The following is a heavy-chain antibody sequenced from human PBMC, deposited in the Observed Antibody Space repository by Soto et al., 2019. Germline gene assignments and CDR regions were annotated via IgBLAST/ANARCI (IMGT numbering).Heavy chain of an antibody. CDR1: GFTFSMFS. CDR2: ISSNGDST. J-gene: IGHJ5*02. CDR3: VHPRSTVQIPPT. D-gene: IGHD4-17*01. V-gene: IGHV3-64D*06. Sequence: GGFLRLSCSASGFTFSMFSMHWVRQAPGKGLEYVSGISSNGDSTYYADSVKGRFTISRDNSKNTLYLQMSSLRAVDTAVYYCVHPRSTVQIPPTWGQGTLVTAPQ.